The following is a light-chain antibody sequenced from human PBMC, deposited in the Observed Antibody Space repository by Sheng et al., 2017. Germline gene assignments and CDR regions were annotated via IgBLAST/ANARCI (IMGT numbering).Light chain of an antibody. CDR2: YAS. CDR3: HQSFSLPYS. V-gene: IGKV6D-21*02. CDR1: QSIAGG. J-gene: IGKJ2*03. Sequence: EIVLTQSPDFQSVTPKEKFTITCRASQSIAGGLHWYQQKPGQSPKLLIKYASQAISGVPARFSGSGSGTDFTLTISSLEAEDAAAYYCHQSFSLPYSFGQGTKLEI.